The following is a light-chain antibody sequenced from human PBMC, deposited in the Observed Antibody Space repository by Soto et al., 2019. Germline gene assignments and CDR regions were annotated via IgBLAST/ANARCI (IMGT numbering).Light chain of an antibody. CDR1: QSISSW. Sequence: DIQMTQSPSTLSPSVGDRVTITCRASQSISSWLAWYQQKPGKAPKLLIYKASSLESGVPSRFSGSGSGTEFTLTISSLQPDDFATYYCQQYNSYSWTFGQGTRWIS. J-gene: IGKJ1*01. V-gene: IGKV1-5*03. CDR3: QQYNSYSWT. CDR2: KAS.